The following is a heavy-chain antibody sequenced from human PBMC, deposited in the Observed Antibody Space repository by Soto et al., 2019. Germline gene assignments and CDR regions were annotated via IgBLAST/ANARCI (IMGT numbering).Heavy chain of an antibody. CDR3: TTNYYDSSGYDNWFDP. J-gene: IGHJ5*02. D-gene: IGHD3-22*01. CDR1: NFAFTSAY. V-gene: IGHV3-49*04. Sequence: PGGSLRLSCTASNFAFTSAYMNWVRQAPGKGLEWVGFIRSKAYGGTTVYAASVQGRFTISRDDSKSIAYLQMNSLKTEDTAVYYCTTNYYDSSGYDNWFDPWGQGT. CDR2: IRSKAYGGTT.